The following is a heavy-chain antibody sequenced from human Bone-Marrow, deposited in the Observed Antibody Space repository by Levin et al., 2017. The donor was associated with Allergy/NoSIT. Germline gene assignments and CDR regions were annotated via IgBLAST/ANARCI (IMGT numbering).Heavy chain of an antibody. Sequence: GGSLRLSCAASGFTVSSNYMTGVRQAPGKGLEWVSSVYSRGDTDYADSVKGRFTISRDKSKNTLYLQMNSLRVEDTAVYYWPRHPASVALGDHWGQGILVTVSS. D-gene: IGHD4-23*01. CDR3: PRHPASVALGDH. CDR2: VYSRGDT. J-gene: IGHJ4*02. CDR1: GFTVSSNY. V-gene: IGHV3-53*01.